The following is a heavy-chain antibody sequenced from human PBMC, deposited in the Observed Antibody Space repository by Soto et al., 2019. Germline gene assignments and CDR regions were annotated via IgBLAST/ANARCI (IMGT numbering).Heavy chain of an antibody. CDR1: GFTFSSYS. D-gene: IGHD3-3*01. Sequence: LRLSCAASGFTFSSYSMNWVRQAPGKGLEWVSYISSSSTIYYADSVKGRFTISRDNAKNSLYLQMNSLRDEDTAVYYCARATSITIFGVDRPNWFDPWGQGTLVTVSS. V-gene: IGHV3-48*02. J-gene: IGHJ5*02. CDR2: ISSSSTI. CDR3: ARATSITIFGVDRPNWFDP.